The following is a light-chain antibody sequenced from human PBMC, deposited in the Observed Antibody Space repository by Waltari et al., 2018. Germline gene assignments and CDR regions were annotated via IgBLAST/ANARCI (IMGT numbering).Light chain of an antibody. CDR2: EVT. CDR3: SSYTSTSTVL. J-gene: IGLJ2*01. CDR1: SSDAGDYNY. Sequence: QSAMTKPAYVSGSPGQSIIISCNGTSSDAGDYNYVSWYQQHPGKAPKLMIYEVTNRPPGVSNRFSGSNSGNTSSLTISGLQAEDEADYYCSSYTSTSTVLFGGGTKLTVL. V-gene: IGLV2-14*01.